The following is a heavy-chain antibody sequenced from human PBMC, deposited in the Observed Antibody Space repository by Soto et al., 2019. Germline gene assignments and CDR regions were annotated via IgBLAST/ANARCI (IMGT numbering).Heavy chain of an antibody. V-gene: IGHV3-13*01. Sequence: EVQLVESGGGLVQPGGSLRLSCEASGFTFRNYDMHWVRQGTGKGLEWVSGISAAGDTDYADSVEGRFTISRENAQNSFFLQMNSLRVGDTAVYYCSRTNRDFYGVDVWGQGTTVIVSS. CDR2: ISAAGDT. D-gene: IGHD2-8*01. J-gene: IGHJ6*02. CDR1: GFTFRNYD. CDR3: SRTNRDFYGVDV.